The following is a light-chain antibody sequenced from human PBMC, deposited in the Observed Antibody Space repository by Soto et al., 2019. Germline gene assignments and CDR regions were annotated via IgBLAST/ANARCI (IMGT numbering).Light chain of an antibody. V-gene: IGLV4-69*01. CDR3: QSWGMGIGV. CDR1: SGHSSHA. Sequence: QPVLTQSPSASASLGASVKLTCTLSSGHSSHAIAWHQQQPEKGPRYLMKVHSDGSHTKGDGIPDRFSGSSSGAERYLTISSLQSEDEADYYCQSWGMGIGVFGGGTKLTVL. CDR2: VHSDGSH. J-gene: IGLJ2*01.